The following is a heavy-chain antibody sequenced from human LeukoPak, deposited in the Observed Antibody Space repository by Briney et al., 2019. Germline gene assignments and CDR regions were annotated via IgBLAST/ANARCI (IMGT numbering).Heavy chain of an antibody. CDR3: ARAQWLVPRGLDY. V-gene: IGHV4-34*01. D-gene: IGHD6-19*01. CDR1: GGSFSGYY. Sequence: PSETLSLTCAVYGGSFSGYYWSWIRQPPGEGLEWIGEINHSGSTNYNPSLKSRVTISVDTSKNQFSLKLSSVTAADTAVYYCARAQWLVPRGLDYWGQGTLVTVSS. CDR2: INHSGST. J-gene: IGHJ4*02.